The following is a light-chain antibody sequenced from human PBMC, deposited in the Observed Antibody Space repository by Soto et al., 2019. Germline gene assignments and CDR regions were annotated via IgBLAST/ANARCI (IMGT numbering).Light chain of an antibody. J-gene: IGKJ1*01. CDR1: QSVSSY. CDR2: DAS. V-gene: IGKV3-11*01. CDR3: QQRSNWPST. Sequence: EIVLTQSPATLSLSPGERATLSCRASQSVSSYLAWNQQKPGQAPRLLIYDASNRATGIPARFSGSGSGTDFTLTISSLEPEDFAVYYCQQRSNWPSTFGQGTKV.